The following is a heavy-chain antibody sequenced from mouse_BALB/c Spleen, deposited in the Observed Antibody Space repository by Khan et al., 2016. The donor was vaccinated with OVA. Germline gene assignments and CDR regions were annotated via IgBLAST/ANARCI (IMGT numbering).Heavy chain of an antibody. CDR3: ARTARIKY. V-gene: IGHV3-1*02. CDR2: ISYSGCT. CDR1: GYSITSGYG. J-gene: IGHJ2*01. D-gene: IGHD1-2*01. Sequence: EVQLQESGPGLVKPSQSLSLTCTVTGYSITSGYGWNWIRKSPGNILEWMGFISYSGCTNYNPSLKSRISITRDKSKNQFFLQLNSVTNEDTATYYCARTARIKYWGQGTTLTVSA.